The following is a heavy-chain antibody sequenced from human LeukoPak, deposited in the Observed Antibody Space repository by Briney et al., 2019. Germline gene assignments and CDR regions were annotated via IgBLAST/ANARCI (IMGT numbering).Heavy chain of an antibody. CDR2: IYTSGST. V-gene: IGHV4-61*02. Sequence: SETLSLTCTVSGGSISSSSYYWGWIRQPAGKGLEWIGRIYTSGSTNYNPSLKSRVTMSVDTSKNQFSLKLSSVTAADTVVYYCARYGSGFDYWGQGTLVTVSS. CDR1: GGSISSSSYY. J-gene: IGHJ4*02. D-gene: IGHD2-15*01. CDR3: ARYGSGFDY.